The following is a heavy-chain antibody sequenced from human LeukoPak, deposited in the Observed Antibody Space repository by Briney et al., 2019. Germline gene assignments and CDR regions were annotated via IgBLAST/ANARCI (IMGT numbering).Heavy chain of an antibody. CDR3: AKGFLASCSVTRCYPFDH. D-gene: IGHD2-2*01. CDR2: IVGSGANT. V-gene: IGHV3-23*01. J-gene: IGHJ4*02. CDR1: GFTFSNYA. Sequence: GGSLRLSCAASGFTFSNYAMNWVRQTPGKGLEWVSSIVGSGANTYHADSVKGRFTISRDNSENTVYMQMDSLRVEDTAVYYCAKGFLASCSVTRCYPFDHWGQGTPVTVSS.